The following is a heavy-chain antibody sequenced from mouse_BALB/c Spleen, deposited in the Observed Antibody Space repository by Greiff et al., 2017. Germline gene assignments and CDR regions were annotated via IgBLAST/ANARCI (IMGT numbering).Heavy chain of an antibody. CDR1: GFTFSSYT. CDR3: TRSKLGHGWFAY. J-gene: IGHJ3*01. CDR2: ISNGGGST. D-gene: IGHD4-1*01. V-gene: IGHV5-12-2*01. Sequence: EVHLVESGGGLVQPGGSLKLSCAASGFTFSSYTMSWVRQTPEKRLEWVAYISNGGGSTYYPDTVKGRFTISRDNAKNTLYLQMSSLKSEDTAMYYCTRSKLGHGWFAYWGQGTLVTVSA.